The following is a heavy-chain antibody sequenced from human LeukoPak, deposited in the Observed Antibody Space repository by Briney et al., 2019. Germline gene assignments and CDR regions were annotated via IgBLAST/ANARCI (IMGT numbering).Heavy chain of an antibody. J-gene: IGHJ6*03. Sequence: GGSLRLSCAASGFTFSSYGMHWVRQAPGKGLEWVAFVGSDGSKRYYVDSVRGRFTISRDNSKNTLYLQIDSLRGEDTAVYYCAKSGSGSSLGHYYYYMEVWGKGTTVTISS. CDR2: VGSDGSKR. CDR3: AKSGSGSSLGHYYYYMEV. CDR1: GFTFSSYG. D-gene: IGHD1-26*01. V-gene: IGHV3-30*02.